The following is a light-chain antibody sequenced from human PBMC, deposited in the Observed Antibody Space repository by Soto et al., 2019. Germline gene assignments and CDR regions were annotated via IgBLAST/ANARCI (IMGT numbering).Light chain of an antibody. Sequence: QSALTQPPSASGSPGQSVTISCTGTSSDIGGYNSVSWYQQHPGKAPKRMIYEVNKRPLGVPERFSGSKSGNTASLTVSGLQADDEADYYCSSSAGTNSFVLFGGGTKLTVL. CDR1: SSDIGGYNS. V-gene: IGLV2-8*01. CDR3: SSSAGTNSFVL. J-gene: IGLJ3*02. CDR2: EVN.